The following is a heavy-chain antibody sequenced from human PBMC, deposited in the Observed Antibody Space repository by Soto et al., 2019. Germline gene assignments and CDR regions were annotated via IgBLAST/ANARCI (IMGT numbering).Heavy chain of an antibody. CDR3: AKMSDFWSGSPTYHFDH. CDR1: GFTFSSYA. J-gene: IGHJ4*02. Sequence: PGGSLRLSCAASGFTFSSYAMSWVRQAPGKGLEWVSVISGSGSSTYYADSVKGRFTISRDNSKKTLYVQMNSLRAEDTAVYYCAKMSDFWSGSPTYHFDHWGQGTQVTVSS. D-gene: IGHD3-3*01. V-gene: IGHV3-23*01. CDR2: ISGSGSST.